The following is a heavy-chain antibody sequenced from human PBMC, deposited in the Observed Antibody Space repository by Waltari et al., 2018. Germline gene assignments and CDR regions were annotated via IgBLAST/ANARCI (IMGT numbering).Heavy chain of an antibody. J-gene: IGHJ5*02. Sequence: QLVESGGGLVKPGSSLRLSCAASGFSFGDYNMHWLRRAPGKGLEWVSSISSKSTYIYYADSVRGRFSISRDNAENSLFLQMNNLRGEDTAVYYCARDTIFYGSGSYDPWGQGTRVTVSS. D-gene: IGHD3-10*01. CDR2: ISSKSTYI. V-gene: IGHV3-21*01. CDR3: ARDTIFYGSGSYDP. CDR1: GFSFGDYN.